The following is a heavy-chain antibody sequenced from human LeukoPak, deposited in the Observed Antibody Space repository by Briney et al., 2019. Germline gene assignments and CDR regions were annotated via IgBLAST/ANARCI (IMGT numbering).Heavy chain of an antibody. V-gene: IGHV3-7*03. CDR1: GFTFSSYW. J-gene: IGHJ4*02. CDR3: AKDETDYGDSAFDY. Sequence: GGSLRLSCAASGFTFSSYWMSWVRQAPGKGLEWVANIKQDGSEKYYVDSVKGRFTISRDNAKNSLFLHLNSLRAEDTAVYYCAKDETDYGDSAFDYWGQGTLVTVSS. CDR2: IKQDGSEK. D-gene: IGHD4-17*01.